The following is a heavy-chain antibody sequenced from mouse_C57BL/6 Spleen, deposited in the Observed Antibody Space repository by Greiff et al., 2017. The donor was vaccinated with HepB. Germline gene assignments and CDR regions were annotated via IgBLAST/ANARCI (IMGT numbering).Heavy chain of an antibody. D-gene: IGHD2-4*01. Sequence: EVKLMESGGGLVKPGGSLKLSCAASGFTFSSYTMSWVRQTPEKRLEWVATISGGGGNTYYPDSVKGRFTISRDNAKNTLYLQMSSLRSEDTALYYCARLGIDYVYAMDYWGQGTSVTVSS. V-gene: IGHV5-9*01. CDR2: ISGGGGNT. J-gene: IGHJ4*01. CDR3: ARLGIDYVYAMDY. CDR1: GFTFSSYT.